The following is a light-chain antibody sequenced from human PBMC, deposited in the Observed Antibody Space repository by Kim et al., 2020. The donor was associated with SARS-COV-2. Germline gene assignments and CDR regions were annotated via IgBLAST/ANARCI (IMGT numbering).Light chain of an antibody. CDR3: NKYATSPRS. Sequence: PGEGATLACRASQSVSSSFSAWYQKNPGQAPRVLIYGGSYRAAGIPDRFSGRGSGKDFTLIISRLEPEDFAVYYCNKYATSPRSFGGGTKVDIK. CDR2: GGS. J-gene: IGKJ4*01. V-gene: IGKV3-20*01. CDR1: QSVSSSF.